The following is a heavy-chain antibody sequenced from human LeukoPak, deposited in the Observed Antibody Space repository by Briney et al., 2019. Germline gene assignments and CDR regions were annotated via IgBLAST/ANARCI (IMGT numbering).Heavy chain of an antibody. J-gene: IGHJ4*02. V-gene: IGHV4-59*01. D-gene: IGHD3-22*01. CDR2: IYYSGST. CDR1: GGSISSYY. Sequence: SETLSLTCTVSGGSISSYYWSWIRQPPGKGLEWIGYIYYSGSTNYNPSLKSRVTISVDTSKNQFSLKLSSVTAADTAVYYCAREAPYYYDSSGYYFDYWGQGTLVTVSS. CDR3: AREAPYYYDSSGYYFDY.